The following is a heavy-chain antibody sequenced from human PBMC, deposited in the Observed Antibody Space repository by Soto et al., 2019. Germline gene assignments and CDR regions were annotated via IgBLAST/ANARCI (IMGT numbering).Heavy chain of an antibody. J-gene: IGHJ4*02. V-gene: IGHV3-15*07. CDR3: TTGPHGDLQYYFDY. CDR2: FKSKTAGGTI. Sequence: GGSLRLSCAASGFVFSNAGMNWVRQAPGKGLEWVGRFKSKTAGGTIDYAAPVNGRFTISRDDSRNTLSLQMNSLKTEDTAVYYCTTGPHGDLQYYFDYWGQGALVTVSS. D-gene: IGHD3-10*01. CDR1: GFVFSNAG.